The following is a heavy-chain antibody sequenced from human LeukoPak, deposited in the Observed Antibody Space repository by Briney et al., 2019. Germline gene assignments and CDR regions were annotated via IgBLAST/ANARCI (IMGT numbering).Heavy chain of an antibody. D-gene: IGHD3-10*01. Sequence: SETLSLTCTVSSGSIKRCHWSWIRQPAGKGLEWIGRIYTSGSTNYNPALKSRVTMSVETSKNQFSLKLSAVTTADSAVYYCARLYYYGSGSYLDYWGQGTLVTVSS. J-gene: IGHJ4*02. CDR1: SGSIKRCH. CDR3: ARLYYYGSGSYLDY. CDR2: IYTSGST. V-gene: IGHV4-4*07.